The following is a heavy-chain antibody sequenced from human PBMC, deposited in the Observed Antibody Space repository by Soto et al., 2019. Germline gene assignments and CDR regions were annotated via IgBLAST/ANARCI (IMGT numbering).Heavy chain of an antibody. CDR2: IYHSGST. CDR1: GGSIISSNC. V-gene: IGHV4-4*02. CDR3: ARVLSTVTTTHYGMDV. D-gene: IGHD4-17*01. J-gene: IGHJ6*02. Sequence: PSETLSLTCVVSGGSIISSNCLILFRHAPGKVLEWIGEIYHSGSTNYDPSLKSRVTISVDKSKNQFSLKLSSVTAADTAVYYCARVLSTVTTTHYGMDVWGQGTTVTVSS.